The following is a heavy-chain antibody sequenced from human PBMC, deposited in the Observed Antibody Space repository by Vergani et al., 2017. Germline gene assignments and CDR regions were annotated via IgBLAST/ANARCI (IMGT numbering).Heavy chain of an antibody. CDR3: ARDPRGYGGDPEDYYYGMDV. J-gene: IGHJ6*02. CDR1: GAYVGSGGYY. Sequence: QVQLQDSGPGLVKASQTLSLTCSVSGAYVGSGGYYWSWVRQRPGMGLDWIGYIYYSGTTYYNPSLESRLTISLDTSENHLSLKLTSVTAADTAVYYCARDPRGYGGDPEDYYYGMDVWGQGTTVTVSS. D-gene: IGHD2-21*02. CDR2: IYYSGTT. V-gene: IGHV4-31*03.